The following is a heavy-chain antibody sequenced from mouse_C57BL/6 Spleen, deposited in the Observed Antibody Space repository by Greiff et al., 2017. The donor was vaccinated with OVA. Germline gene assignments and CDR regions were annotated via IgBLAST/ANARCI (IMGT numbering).Heavy chain of an antibody. CDR3: ARERYYDYPYAMDY. D-gene: IGHD2-4*01. V-gene: IGHV3-6*01. J-gene: IGHJ4*01. CDR2: ISYDGSN. CDR1: GYSITSGYY. Sequence: ESGPGLVKPSQSLSLTCSVTGYSITSGYYWNWIRQFPGNKLEWMGYISYDGSNNYNPSLKNRISITRDTSKNQFFLKLNSVTTEDTATYYCARERYYDYPYAMDYWGQGTSVTVSS.